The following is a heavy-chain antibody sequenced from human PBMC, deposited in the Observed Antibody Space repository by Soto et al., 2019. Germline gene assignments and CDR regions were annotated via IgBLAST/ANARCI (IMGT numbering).Heavy chain of an antibody. J-gene: IGHJ5*02. V-gene: IGHV3-15*01. Sequence: EVQLVESGGGLVKPGGSLRLSCAASGFTFSNAWMSWVRQAPGKGLDWVGRIRSKTGGGTTDYAAPAKGRFTISRDDSKNTLYLQMNSLKTEDTAVYYCTTDPKPHTYYDFWSGYSGWFDPWGQGTLVTVSS. CDR2: IRSKTGGGTT. D-gene: IGHD3-3*01. CDR1: GFTFSNAW. CDR3: TTDPKPHTYYDFWSGYSGWFDP.